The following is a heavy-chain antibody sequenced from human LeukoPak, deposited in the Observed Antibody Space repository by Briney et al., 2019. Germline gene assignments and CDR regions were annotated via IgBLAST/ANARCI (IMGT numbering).Heavy chain of an antibody. Sequence: KPGGSLRLSCAASGFTFSSYSMNWVRQAPGKGLEWVSSISSSSSYIYYADSVKGRFTISRDNAKNSLYLQMNSLRAEDTAVYYCARRPYYYGSGNDYWGQGTLVTVSS. V-gene: IGHV3-21*01. CDR3: ARRPYYYGSGNDY. CDR2: ISSSSSYI. D-gene: IGHD3-10*01. CDR1: GFTFSSYS. J-gene: IGHJ4*02.